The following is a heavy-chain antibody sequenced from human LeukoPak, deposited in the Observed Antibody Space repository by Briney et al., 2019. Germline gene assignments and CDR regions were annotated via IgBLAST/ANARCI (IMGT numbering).Heavy chain of an antibody. V-gene: IGHV3-30*03. CDR2: ISYDGTNK. J-gene: IGHJ4*02. CDR1: GFTFSSYG. D-gene: IGHD3-10*01. CDR3: ARAGNSGFYGSGSSNFDY. Sequence: GGSLRLSCAASGFTFSSYGMSWVRQAPGKGLEWVAVISYDGTNKYYADSVKGRFTISRDNSKNTLYMQMNSLRVEDTAVYYCARAGNSGFYGSGSSNFDYWGQGTLVTVSS.